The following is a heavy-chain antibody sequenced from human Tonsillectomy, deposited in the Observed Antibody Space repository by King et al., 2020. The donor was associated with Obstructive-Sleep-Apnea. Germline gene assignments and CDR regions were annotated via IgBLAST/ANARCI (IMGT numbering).Heavy chain of an antibody. Sequence: QLQESGPGLVKPSQTLSLNCSVSGGSISSGDYYWSWIRQPPGKGLEWIGSIYESGSTDYNSSLKSRVTISVDTSKNQFSLKLSSVTAADTAVYYCAREYYRSGTYYGYWFDPWGQGTLVTVSS. V-gene: IGHV4-30-4*01. CDR2: IYESGST. J-gene: IGHJ5*02. CDR3: AREYYRSGTYYGYWFDP. CDR1: GGSISSGDYY. D-gene: IGHD3-10*01.